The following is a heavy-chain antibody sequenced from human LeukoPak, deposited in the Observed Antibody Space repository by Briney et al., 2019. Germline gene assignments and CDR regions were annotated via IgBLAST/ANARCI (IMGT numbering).Heavy chain of an antibody. J-gene: IGHJ4*02. Sequence: PSETLSLTCAVYGGSFSGYYWSWIRQPPGKGLEWIGEIKDSVSTNYNPSLKSRVAIPVDTSKNQFSLKLSSVPAADTAVYYCAPYCSSTSCPTAGDYWGQGTLVTASS. D-gene: IGHD2-2*01. CDR1: GGSFSGYY. CDR3: APYCSSTSCPTAGDY. CDR2: IKDSVST. V-gene: IGHV4-34*01.